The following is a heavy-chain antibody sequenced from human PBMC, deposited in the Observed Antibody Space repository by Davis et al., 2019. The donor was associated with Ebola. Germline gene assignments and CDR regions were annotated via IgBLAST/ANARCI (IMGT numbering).Heavy chain of an antibody. Sequence: PGGSLRLSCAASGFTFSSYAMTWVRQAPGKGLEWVSAISGSGGTTYYAGSVKGRFTVSRDNSKKTMYLQMNTLKTEDTAVYYCTRLDYGMDVWGKGTTVTVSS. CDR2: ISGSGGTT. CDR3: TRLDYGMDV. V-gene: IGHV3-23*01. CDR1: GFTFSSYA. J-gene: IGHJ6*04.